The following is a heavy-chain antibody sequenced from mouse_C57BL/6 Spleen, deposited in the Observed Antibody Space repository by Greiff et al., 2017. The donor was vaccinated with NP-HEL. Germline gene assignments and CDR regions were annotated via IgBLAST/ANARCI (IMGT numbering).Heavy chain of an antibody. J-gene: IGHJ2*01. CDR2: IDPSDSYT. Sequence: QVQLQQSGAELVMPGASVKLSCKASGYTFTSYWMHWVKQRPGQGLEWIGEIDPSDSYTNYNQKFKGKSTLTVDKSSSTAYMQLSSLTSEDSAVYYCARGELRIDYWGQGTTLTVSS. D-gene: IGHD1-1*01. V-gene: IGHV1-69*01. CDR3: ARGELRIDY. CDR1: GYTFTSYW.